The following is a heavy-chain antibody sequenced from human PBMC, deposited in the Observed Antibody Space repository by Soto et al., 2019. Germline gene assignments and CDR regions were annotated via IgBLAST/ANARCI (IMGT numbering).Heavy chain of an antibody. Sequence: SVKVSCKASGFTFTSSAFQWVRQARGQRLEWIGWIAVGSGYTNYAQRFQDRVTLTRDMSTATTYMELSRLTSGDTAIYYCAADATAWQQMVPSDYWGQGTMVTVYS. CDR1: GFTFTSSA. V-gene: IGHV1-58*01. J-gene: IGHJ4*02. D-gene: IGHD2-8*01. CDR2: IAVGSGYT. CDR3: AADATAWQQMVPSDY.